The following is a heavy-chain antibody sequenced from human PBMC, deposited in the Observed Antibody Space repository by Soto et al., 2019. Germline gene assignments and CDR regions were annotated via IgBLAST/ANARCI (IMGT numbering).Heavy chain of an antibody. Sequence: KSSETLSLTCTVSGGSISSGDYYWSWIRQPPGKGLEWIGYIYYSGSTYYNPSLKSRVTISVDTSKNQFSLKLSSVTAADTAVYYCARDAPRLYYDFCSGYQNDAFDIWGQGTMVTVSS. D-gene: IGHD3-3*01. CDR2: IYYSGST. CDR1: GGSISSGDYY. CDR3: ARDAPRLYYDFCSGYQNDAFDI. V-gene: IGHV4-30-4*01. J-gene: IGHJ3*02.